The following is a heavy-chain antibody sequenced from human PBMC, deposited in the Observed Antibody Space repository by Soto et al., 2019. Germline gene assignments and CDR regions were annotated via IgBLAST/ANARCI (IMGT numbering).Heavy chain of an antibody. Sequence: QVHLVQSGAEVKSPGSAVKVSCKVSGAGDTFSNYGLNWMRQAPGQGLEWMGGTIPAVGTANYAQKFQGRVTITAKTSTTTAYMELSSLRSDDTAVYYCWRHDKTALPPLDSWGQGTLVSVSS. J-gene: IGHJ4*02. V-gene: IGHV1-69*06. D-gene: IGHD1-1*01. CDR1: GAGDTFSNYG. CDR2: TIPAVGTA. CDR3: WRHDKTALPPLDS.